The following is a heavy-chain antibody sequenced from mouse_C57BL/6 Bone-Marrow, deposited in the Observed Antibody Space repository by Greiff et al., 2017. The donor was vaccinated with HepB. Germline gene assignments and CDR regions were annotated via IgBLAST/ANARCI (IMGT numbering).Heavy chain of an antibody. CDR1: GYTFTSYW. Sequence: VQLQQPGAELVRPGSSVKLSCKASGYTFTSYWLHWVKQRPIQGLEWIGNIDPSDSETHYNQKFKDKATLTVDKSSSTAYMQLSSLTSEDSAVYYCARPYGSSWYCDVWGTGTTVTVSS. D-gene: IGHD1-1*01. V-gene: IGHV1-52*01. J-gene: IGHJ1*03. CDR2: IDPSDSET. CDR3: ARPYGSSWYCDV.